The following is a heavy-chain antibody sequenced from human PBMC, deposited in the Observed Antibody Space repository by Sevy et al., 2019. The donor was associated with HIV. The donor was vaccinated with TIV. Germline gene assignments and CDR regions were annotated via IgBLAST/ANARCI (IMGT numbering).Heavy chain of an antibody. CDR3: ARAGLLLIYYYYGMDV. J-gene: IGHJ6*02. D-gene: IGHD2-15*01. CDR1: GGSFSGYY. Sequence: SETLSLTCAVYGGSFSGYYWSWIRQPPGKGLEWIGEINHSGSTNYNPSLKSRVTISVDTSKNQFSLKLSSVTAADTAVYYCARAGLLLIYYYYGMDVWGQGTTVTVSS. V-gene: IGHV4-34*01. CDR2: INHSGST.